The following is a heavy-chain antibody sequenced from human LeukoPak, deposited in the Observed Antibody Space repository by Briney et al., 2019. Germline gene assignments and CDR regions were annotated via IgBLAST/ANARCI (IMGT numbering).Heavy chain of an antibody. D-gene: IGHD2-2*01. V-gene: IGHV4-4*07. J-gene: IGHJ4*02. CDR2: IYPSGTT. CDR1: GVSVSSYY. Sequence: SETLSLTCSVSGVSVSSYYWSWIRLPAGKGLEWIGRIYPSGTTHYNPSLKSRITMSVDTSKDQFSLKLSSVTAADTAVYYCARLKGYCSSTSCFYYFDYWGQGTLVTVSS. CDR3: ARLKGYCSSTSCFYYFDY.